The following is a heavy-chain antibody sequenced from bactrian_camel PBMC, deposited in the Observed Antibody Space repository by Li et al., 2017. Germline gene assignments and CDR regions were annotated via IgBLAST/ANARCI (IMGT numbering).Heavy chain of an antibody. CDR2: VGNDGST. V-gene: IGHV3S55*01. CDR1: GYSSDEYC. Sequence: HVQLVESGGGSVEAGGSLKLSCVVSGYSSDEYCMAWFRQAPGKGREGVAAVGNDGSTSYEDSVKDRFTISADNAKNTINLELNSLKIEDTAMYYCVRDPTMSTTPRSQGTQVTVS. D-gene: IGHD2*01. J-gene: IGHJ4*01.